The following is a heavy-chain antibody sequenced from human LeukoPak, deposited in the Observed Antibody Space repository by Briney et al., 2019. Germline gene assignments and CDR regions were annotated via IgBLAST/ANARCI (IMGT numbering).Heavy chain of an antibody. J-gene: IGHJ5*02. D-gene: IGHD2-15*01. V-gene: IGHV4-4*07. CDR3: ARDRNVVVAATPGWFDP. CDR2: IYTSGST. CDR1: GGSISSYY. Sequence: SETLSLTCTVSGGSISSYYLSWIRQPAGKGLEWIGRIYTSGSTNYNPSLKSRVTMSVDTSKNQFSLKLSSVTAADTVVYYCARDRNVVVAATPGWFDPWGQGTLVTVSS.